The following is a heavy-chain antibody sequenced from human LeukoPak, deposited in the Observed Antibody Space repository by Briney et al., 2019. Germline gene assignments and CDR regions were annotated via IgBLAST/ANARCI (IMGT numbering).Heavy chain of an antibody. D-gene: IGHD5-12*01. CDR2: INAGGTAT. J-gene: IGHJ1*01. CDR1: RFTFSNSV. Sequence: PGGSLRLSCAASRFTFSNSVMSWVRQAPGKGLEWVSTINAGGTATYYAVSVNGRFVISRDNVLNTLYLQMNGLRAEDTAVYYCARDREGYSTDFNIWGQGTLVTVSS. CDR3: ARDREGYSTDFNI. V-gene: IGHV3-23*01.